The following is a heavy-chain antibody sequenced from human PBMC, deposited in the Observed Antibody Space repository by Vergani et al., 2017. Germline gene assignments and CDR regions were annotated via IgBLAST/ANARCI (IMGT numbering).Heavy chain of an antibody. D-gene: IGHD3-22*01. CDR3: ARVPNYYDSSGYQIYYFDY. V-gene: IGHV1-18*04. Sequence: QVQLVQSGAEVKKPGASVKVSCKASGYTFTSYGISWVRQAPGQGLEWMGWISAYNGNTNYAQKLQGRVTMTTDTSTSTAYMELRSLRSDDTAVYYCARVPNYYDSSGYQIYYFDYWGQGTLVTVSS. CDR1: GYTFTSYG. CDR2: ISAYNGNT. J-gene: IGHJ4*02.